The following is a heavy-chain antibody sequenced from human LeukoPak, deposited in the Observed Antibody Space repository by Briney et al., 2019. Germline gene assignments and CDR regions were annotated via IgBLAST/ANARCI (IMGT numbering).Heavy chain of an antibody. CDR1: GFTFSSYS. V-gene: IGHV3-21*01. D-gene: IGHD3-22*01. CDR3: ARDRLPYYYDSSGYSIDY. Sequence: PGGSLRLSCAASGFTFSSYSMNWVRQAPGKGLEWVSSISSSSSYIYYADSVKGRFTISRDNAKNSLYLQMNSLRAEDTAVYYCARDRLPYYYDSSGYSIDYWGQGTLVTVSS. J-gene: IGHJ4*02. CDR2: ISSSSSYI.